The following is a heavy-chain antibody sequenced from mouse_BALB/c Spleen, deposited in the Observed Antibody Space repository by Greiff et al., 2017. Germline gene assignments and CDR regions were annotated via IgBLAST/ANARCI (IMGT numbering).Heavy chain of an antibody. J-gene: IGHJ3*01. Sequence: EAGGGLVQPKGSLKLSCAASGFTFNTYAMNWVRQAPGKGLEWVARIRSKSNNYATYYADSVKDRFTISRDDSQSMLYLQMNNLKTEDTAMYYCVRDSSGYYAYWGQGTLVTVSA. CDR3: VRDSSGYYAY. D-gene: IGHD3-1*01. V-gene: IGHV10-1*02. CDR1: GFTFNTYA. CDR2: IRSKSNNYAT.